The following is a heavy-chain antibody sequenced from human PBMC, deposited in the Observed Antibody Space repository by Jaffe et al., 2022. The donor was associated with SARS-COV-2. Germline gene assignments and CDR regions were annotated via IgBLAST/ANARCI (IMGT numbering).Heavy chain of an antibody. V-gene: IGHV3-48*01. Sequence: EVHLVESGGGLVQPGGSLRLSCAASGFTFSSYSMNWVRQAPGKGLEWVSYISSSSDTTHYADSVKGRFIIFRDNARNSLFLQMSGLRAEDTALYFCARASRDGYDHWGQGTLVTVSS. CDR2: ISSSSDTT. CDR1: GFTFSSYS. D-gene: IGHD5-12*01. CDR3: ARASRDGYDH. J-gene: IGHJ4*02.